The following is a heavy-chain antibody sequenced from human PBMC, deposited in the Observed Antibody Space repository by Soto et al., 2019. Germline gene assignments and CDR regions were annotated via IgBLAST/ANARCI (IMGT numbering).Heavy chain of an antibody. CDR2: IIPILGIA. CDR3: ASSSSSLDFDY. J-gene: IGHJ4*02. Sequence: ASVKVSCKASGGTFSSYTISWVRQAPGQGLEWMGRIIPILGIANYAQKFQGRVTITADKSTSTAYMELSSLRSEDTAVYYCASSSSSLDFDYWGQGTLVTVSS. CDR1: GGTFSSYT. D-gene: IGHD6-6*01. V-gene: IGHV1-69*02.